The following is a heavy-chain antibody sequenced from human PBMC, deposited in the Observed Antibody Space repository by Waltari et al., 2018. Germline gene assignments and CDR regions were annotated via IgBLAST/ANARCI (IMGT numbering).Heavy chain of an antibody. V-gene: IGHV4-30-2*01. D-gene: IGHD1-26*01. CDR1: GGSISSGGYS. Sequence: QLQLQESGSGLVKPSQTLSLTCAVSGGSISSGGYSWSWIRQPPGKGLEWIGYIYHSGSTYSNPSLKSRVTISVDRSKNQFSLKLSSVTAADTAVYYCARGGQYSGSYPHFDYWGQGTLVTVSS. J-gene: IGHJ4*02. CDR3: ARGGQYSGSYPHFDY. CDR2: IYHSGST.